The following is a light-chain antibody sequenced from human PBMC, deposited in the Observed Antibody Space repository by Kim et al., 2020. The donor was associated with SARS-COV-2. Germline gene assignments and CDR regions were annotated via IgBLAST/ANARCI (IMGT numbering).Light chain of an antibody. J-gene: IGKJ4*01. CDR2: AAS. CDR1: EGIDKD. V-gene: IGKV1-17*01. Sequence: ASVGDRVTITCRASEGIDKDLAWYQQKPGSAPKRLIYAASTLQSGVPSRFSGSGSWTEFTLTISSMQPEDFATYYCLQHNSYPITFGGGTKVDIK. CDR3: LQHNSYPIT.